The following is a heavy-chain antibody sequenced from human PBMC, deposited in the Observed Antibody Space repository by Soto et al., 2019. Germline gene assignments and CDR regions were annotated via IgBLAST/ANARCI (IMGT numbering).Heavy chain of an antibody. CDR1: GVSISSYY. Sequence: SETLSLTCTVSGVSISSYYWSWIRHPPGKGLEWIGYIYYSGSTNYNPSLKSRVTISVDTSKNQFSLKLSSVTAADTAVYYCARDSFVFNYYYYGMDVWGQGTTVTVSS. V-gene: IGHV4-59*01. CDR2: IYYSGST. CDR3: ARDSFVFNYYYYGMDV. J-gene: IGHJ6*02. D-gene: IGHD2-21*01.